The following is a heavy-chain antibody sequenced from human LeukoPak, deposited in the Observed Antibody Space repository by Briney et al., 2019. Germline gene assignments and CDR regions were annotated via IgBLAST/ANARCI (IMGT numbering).Heavy chain of an antibody. CDR2: MNPNSGNT. CDR1: GYTFTSYY. CDR3: ARGSGVTPADFDY. J-gene: IGHJ4*02. Sequence: ASVKVSCKASGYTFTSYYMHWVRQAPGQGLEWMGWMNPNSGNTGYAQKFQGRVTMTRNTSISTAYMELSSLRSEDTAVYYCARGSGVTPADFDYWGQGTLVTVSS. D-gene: IGHD4-23*01. V-gene: IGHV1-8*02.